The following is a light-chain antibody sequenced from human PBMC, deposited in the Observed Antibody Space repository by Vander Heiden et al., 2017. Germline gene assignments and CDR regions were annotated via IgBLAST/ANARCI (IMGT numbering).Light chain of an antibody. CDR1: QSISSY. V-gene: IGKV1-39*01. J-gene: IGKJ2*01. CDR2: AAS. Sequence: KSPASLSSSAGDRVTITCRASQSISSYLTWYQQKPGKAPKLLIYAASSLQSGVPSRFSGSGSGTDFTLTISSLQPEDFATYYCQQRNSTPYTFGQGTKLEIK. CDR3: QQRNSTPYT.